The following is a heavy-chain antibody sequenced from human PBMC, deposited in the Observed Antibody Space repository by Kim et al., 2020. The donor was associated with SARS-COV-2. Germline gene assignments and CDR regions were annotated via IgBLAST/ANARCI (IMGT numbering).Heavy chain of an antibody. V-gene: IGHV1-8*01. J-gene: IGHJ5*02. CDR3: TRHRSGHNDNWFDP. CDR2: MNPNSGNT. D-gene: IGHD6-19*01. Sequence: ASVKVSCKVSGYTFTGYDLNWVRQATGQGLEWLGWMNPNSGNTGYADKFRDRISMTREISTSTAYMELSSLTSEDTAVYYRTRHRSGHNDNWFDPWGQGTLVTVSS. CDR1: GYTFTGYD.